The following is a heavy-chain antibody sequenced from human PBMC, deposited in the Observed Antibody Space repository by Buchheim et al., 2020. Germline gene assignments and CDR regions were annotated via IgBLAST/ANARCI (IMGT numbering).Heavy chain of an antibody. Sequence: EVQLVESGGGSVQPGGSLRLSCAASGFTFSSYTMKWVRQAPGKGLEWVSHISGSSSSIFYADSAKGRFTISRDNAKNSLYLQMNSLRDEDTAVYYCARRGRGSAYYGMDVWGQGTT. D-gene: IGHD2-15*01. CDR3: ARRGRGSAYYGMDV. CDR2: ISGSSSSI. J-gene: IGHJ6*02. CDR1: GFTFSSYT. V-gene: IGHV3-48*02.